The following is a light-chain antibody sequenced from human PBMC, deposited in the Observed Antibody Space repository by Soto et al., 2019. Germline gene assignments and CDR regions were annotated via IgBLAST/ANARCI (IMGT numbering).Light chain of an antibody. CDR3: QQYGTSPLT. V-gene: IGKV3-20*01. CDR1: QSISNNY. J-gene: IGKJ5*01. CDR2: GAS. Sequence: EIVLTQSPGTLSLSQGERATLSCRASQSISNNYLAWYQQRPGQAPRLLIYGASNRATDTPDRFSGSGSGTDFTLTISRLEPEDFAVYYCQQYGTSPLTFGQGTRLEIK.